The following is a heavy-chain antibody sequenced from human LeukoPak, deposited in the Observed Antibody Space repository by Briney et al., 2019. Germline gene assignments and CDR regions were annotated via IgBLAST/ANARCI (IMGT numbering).Heavy chain of an antibody. CDR2: IYYSGST. V-gene: IGHV4-59*08. D-gene: IGHD1-1*01. J-gene: IGHJ4*02. CDR1: GGSISSYY. Sequence: SETLSLTCTVSGGSISSYYWSWIRQPPGKGLEWIGYIYYSGSTNYNPSLKSRVTISVDTSKNQFSLKLSSVTAADTAVYYCARATAGTTLFEGIDYWGQGTLVTVSS. CDR3: ARATAGTTLFEGIDY.